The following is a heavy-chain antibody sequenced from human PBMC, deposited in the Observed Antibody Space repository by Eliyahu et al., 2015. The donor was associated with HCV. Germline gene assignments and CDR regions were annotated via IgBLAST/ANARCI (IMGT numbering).Heavy chain of an antibody. V-gene: IGHV1-18*01. CDR3: ARLNYDILTGYPSGYDY. J-gene: IGHJ4*02. Sequence: QVQLVQSGAEVKKPGASVKVSCKASGYTFTSYGISWVRQAPGQGLEWMGWISAYNGNTNYAQKLQGRVTMTTDTSTSTAYMELRSLRSDDTAVYYCARLNYDILTGYPSGYDYWGQGTLVTVSS. D-gene: IGHD3-9*01. CDR2: ISAYNGNT. CDR1: GYTFTSYG.